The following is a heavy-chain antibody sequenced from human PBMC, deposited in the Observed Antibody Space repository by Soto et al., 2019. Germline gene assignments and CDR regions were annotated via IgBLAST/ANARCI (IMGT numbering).Heavy chain of an antibody. CDR2: VNAGNGNT. J-gene: IGHJ4*02. V-gene: IGHV1-3*01. CDR1: GYTFTSYA. D-gene: IGHD6-13*01. CDR3: VRDLVSPRSPGRGQQLVSGIDY. Sequence: GASVKVSCKASGYTFTSYAMHWVRQAPGQRLEWMGWVNAGNGNTKYSQKFQGRVTITSDRSVSTAYMELSSLRSEDMVVYSCVRDLVSPRSPGRGQQLVSGIDYWGQGTLVTVSS.